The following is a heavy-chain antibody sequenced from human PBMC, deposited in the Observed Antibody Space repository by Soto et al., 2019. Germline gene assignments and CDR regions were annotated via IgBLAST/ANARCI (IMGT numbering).Heavy chain of an antibody. CDR3: ARDRRTWELRGWFDP. CDR2: IWYDGSNK. V-gene: IGHV3-33*01. Sequence: QVQLVESGGGVVQPGRSLRLSCAASGFTFSSYGMHWVRQAPGKGLEWVAVIWYDGSNKYYADSVKRRFTISRDNSKNTLYLQMSSGRAEDTAVYYCARDRRTWELRGWFDPWGQGTLVTVSS. CDR1: GFTFSSYG. D-gene: IGHD1-26*01. J-gene: IGHJ5*02.